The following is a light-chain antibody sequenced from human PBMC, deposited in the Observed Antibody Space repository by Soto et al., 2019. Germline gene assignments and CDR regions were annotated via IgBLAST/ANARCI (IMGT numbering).Light chain of an antibody. Sequence: QSVLTQPPSASGAPGQRVTISCSGSSFNIGSNTVNWYQQLPGTAPKLLIYTNNQRPSGVRDRFSGSRSGTSASLAISGLQSEDEADYYCAAWDDSLNGFVFGTGTKVTVL. CDR2: TNN. CDR1: SFNIGSNT. CDR3: AAWDDSLNGFV. J-gene: IGLJ1*01. V-gene: IGLV1-44*01.